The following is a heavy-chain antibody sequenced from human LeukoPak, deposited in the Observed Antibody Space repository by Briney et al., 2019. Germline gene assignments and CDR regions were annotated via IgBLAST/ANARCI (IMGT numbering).Heavy chain of an antibody. CDR2: INQDGTEK. Sequence: GESLRLSCAASGFSFTTYWMSWVRQAQGKGLEWVANINQDGTEKYYVDSMKGRFTISRDNGKNSLYLQMNSLRVEDTAVYYCAKLAKYFYGAETFYFFEHWGQGTPVTASS. CDR3: AKLAKYFYGAETFYFFEH. CDR1: GFSFTTYW. J-gene: IGHJ4*02. D-gene: IGHD3-10*01. V-gene: IGHV3-7*01.